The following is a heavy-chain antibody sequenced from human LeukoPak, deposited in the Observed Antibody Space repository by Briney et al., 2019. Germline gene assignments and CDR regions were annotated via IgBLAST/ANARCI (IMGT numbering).Heavy chain of an antibody. J-gene: IGHJ6*02. CDR3: ARAPGYDFWRGYEPPRRDYYYAMDV. CDR2: ISSSSNYI. CDR1: GFTFSSYS. D-gene: IGHD3-3*01. V-gene: IGHV3-21*01. Sequence: PGGSLRLSCAASGFTFSSYSMNWVRQAPGKGLEWVSCISSSSNYIYYADSVKGRFTISRDNAKNSLYLQMNSLRAEDTAVYYCARAPGYDFWRGYEPPRRDYYYAMDVWGQGTTVTVSS.